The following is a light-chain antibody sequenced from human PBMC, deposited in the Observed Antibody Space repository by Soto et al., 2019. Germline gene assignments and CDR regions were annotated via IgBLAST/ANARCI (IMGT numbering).Light chain of an antibody. V-gene: IGKV3-11*01. Sequence: EMVMTQSPATLSVSPGERATLSCRASRSVSTFLAWYQQKPGQAPRLLIHDASNRAAGIPARFSASGSGTDFTLTISDVQPEDFALYYCHQRQSWPRTFGQGTKVDIK. CDR1: RSVSTF. J-gene: IGKJ1*01. CDR2: DAS. CDR3: HQRQSWPRT.